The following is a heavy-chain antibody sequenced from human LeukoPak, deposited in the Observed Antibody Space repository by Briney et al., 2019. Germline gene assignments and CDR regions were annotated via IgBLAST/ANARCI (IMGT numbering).Heavy chain of an antibody. CDR2: ISGSGGST. Sequence: GGSLRLSCAASGFTFSSYAMSWVRQAPGKGLEWVSAISGSGGSTYYADSVKGRFTISRDNSKNTLYLQMNSLRAEDTAVYYCAKGNGYCSGGSCYSHDAFDIWGQGTMVTASS. CDR1: GFTFSSYA. CDR3: AKGNGYCSGGSCYSHDAFDI. D-gene: IGHD2-15*01. V-gene: IGHV3-23*01. J-gene: IGHJ3*02.